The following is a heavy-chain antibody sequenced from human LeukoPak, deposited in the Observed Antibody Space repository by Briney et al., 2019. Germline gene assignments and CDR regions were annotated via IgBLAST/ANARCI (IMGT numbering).Heavy chain of an antibody. Sequence: PSETLSLTCTVPGGSISSGSYYWSWIRQPAGKGLEWIGRIYTSGSTNYNPSLKSRVTISVDTSKNQFSLKLSSVTAADTAVYYCAGVPSSRAPFDYWGQGTLVTVSS. CDR1: GGSISSGSYY. D-gene: IGHD2-2*01. J-gene: IGHJ4*02. CDR2: IYTSGST. V-gene: IGHV4-61*02. CDR3: AGVPSSRAPFDY.